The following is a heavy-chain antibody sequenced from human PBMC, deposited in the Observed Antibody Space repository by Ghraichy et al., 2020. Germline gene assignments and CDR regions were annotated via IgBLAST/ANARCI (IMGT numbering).Heavy chain of an antibody. V-gene: IGHV4-39*01. CDR2: IYYSGST. CDR1: GGSISSSSYY. D-gene: IGHD3-22*01. J-gene: IGHJ5*02. CDR3: ARQPYYYDANWFDP. Sequence: SETLSLTCTVSGGSISSSSYYWGWIRQPPGKGLEWIGSIYYSGSTYYNPSLKSRVTISVDTSKNQFSLKLSSVTAADTAVYYCARQPYYYDANWFDPWGQGTLVTVSS.